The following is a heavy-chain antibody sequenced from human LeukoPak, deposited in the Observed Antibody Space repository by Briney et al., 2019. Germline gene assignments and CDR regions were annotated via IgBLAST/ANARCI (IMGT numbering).Heavy chain of an antibody. V-gene: IGHV4-59*01. CDR2: IYHAGST. J-gene: IGHJ4*02. CDR1: GGSISSYY. Sequence: SETLSLTCTVSGGSISSYYWSWIRQSPGKGLEWIGYIYHAGSTSYSPSLKSRVTISADTSQNQFSLKLSSVTAADTAVYYCASRKLGNDYWGQGTLVTVSS. D-gene: IGHD7-27*01. CDR3: ASRKLGNDY.